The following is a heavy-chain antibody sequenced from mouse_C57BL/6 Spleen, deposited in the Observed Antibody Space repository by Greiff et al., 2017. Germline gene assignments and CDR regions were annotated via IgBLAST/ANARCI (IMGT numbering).Heavy chain of an antibody. CDR3: ARRYYYGSSPYWYFDV. V-gene: IGHV1-80*01. D-gene: IGHD1-1*01. CDR1: GYAFSSSW. CDR2: IYPGDGDT. J-gene: IGHJ1*03. Sequence: QVQLQQSGAELVKPGASVKISCKASGYAFSSSWMNWVKQRPGKGLEWIGQIYPGDGDTNNNGKFKGKATLTADKASSTAYMQLSSLTSEDSAVYFCARRYYYGSSPYWYFDVWGTGTTVTVSS.